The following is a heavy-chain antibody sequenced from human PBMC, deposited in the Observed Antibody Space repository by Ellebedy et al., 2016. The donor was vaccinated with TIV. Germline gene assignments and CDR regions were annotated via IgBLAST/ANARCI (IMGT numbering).Heavy chain of an antibody. V-gene: IGHV3-23*01. CDR2: IVGSGS. D-gene: IGHD3-16*01. J-gene: IGHJ4*02. CDR3: AQRGADY. CDR1: GFTFSSYA. Sequence: GESLKISCAASGFTFSSYAMSWVRQAPGKGLEWVSGIVGSGSQKYADSVKGRFTISRDNAKNSLYLQMNSLRAEDTAVYYCAQRGADYWGQGTPVTVSS.